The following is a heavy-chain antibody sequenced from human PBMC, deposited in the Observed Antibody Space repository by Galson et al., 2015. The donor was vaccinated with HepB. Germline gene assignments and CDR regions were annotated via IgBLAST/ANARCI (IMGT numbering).Heavy chain of an antibody. CDR3: ARAGDRSGYFQLRWFDP. Sequence: SLRLSCAASGFNFSSYWMTWFRQAPGKGLEWVANIKHDGSETWYVDSMRGRFTFSRDNAKNSLYLQMNSLRVEDTAVYYCARAGDRSGYFQLRWFDPWGQGTLVTVSS. CDR1: GFNFSSYW. J-gene: IGHJ5*02. V-gene: IGHV3-7*01. D-gene: IGHD3-22*01. CDR2: IKHDGSET.